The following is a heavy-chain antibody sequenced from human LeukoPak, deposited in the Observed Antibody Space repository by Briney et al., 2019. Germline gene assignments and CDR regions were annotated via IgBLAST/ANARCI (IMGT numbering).Heavy chain of an antibody. D-gene: IGHD3-22*01. Sequence: SVKVSCKASGGTFSSYAISWVRQAPGQGLEWMGRIIPILGIANYAQKFQGRVTITADKSTSTAYMELSSLRSEDTAVYYCVSESPYYYDSSGQLDYWGQGTLVTVSS. J-gene: IGHJ4*02. V-gene: IGHV1-69*04. CDR3: VSESPYYYDSSGQLDY. CDR2: IIPILGIA. CDR1: GGTFSSYA.